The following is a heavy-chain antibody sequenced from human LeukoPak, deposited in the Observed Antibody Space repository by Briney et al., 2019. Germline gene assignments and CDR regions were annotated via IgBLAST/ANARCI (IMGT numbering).Heavy chain of an antibody. D-gene: IGHD2-2*01. CDR3: VNHPTVVPAAKGDAFDT. Sequence: GGSLRLSCAASGFTFSSYGMHWVRQAPGKGLEWVAFIRYDGSNKYYADSVKGRFTISRDNSKNTLYLQMNSLRAEDTAVYYCVNHPTVVPAAKGDAFDTWGQGTRVTVSS. CDR2: IRYDGSNK. V-gene: IGHV3-30*02. J-gene: IGHJ3*02. CDR1: GFTFSSYG.